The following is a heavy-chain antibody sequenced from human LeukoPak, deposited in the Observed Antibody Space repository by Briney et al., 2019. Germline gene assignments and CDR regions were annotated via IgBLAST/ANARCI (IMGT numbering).Heavy chain of an antibody. CDR2: INAGNGKT. V-gene: IGHV1-3*01. J-gene: IGHJ4*02. CDR1: GYTFTDYA. D-gene: IGHD4-17*01. CDR3: ARARWTSTVTTYYLDF. Sequence: GASVKVSCKASGYTFTDYAIQWVRQAPGQGLEWMGWINAGNGKTKYSQKFQGRVTITRDTSASTAYMELSCLRSDDTAVYYCARARWTSTVTTYYLDFWGQGTLVTVSS.